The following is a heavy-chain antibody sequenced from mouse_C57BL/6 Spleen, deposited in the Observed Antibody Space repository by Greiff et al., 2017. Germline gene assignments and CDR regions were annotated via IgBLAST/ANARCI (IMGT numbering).Heavy chain of an antibody. J-gene: IGHJ1*03. CDR1: GYTFTSYW. Sequence: VQLKQPGAELVKPGASVKLSCKASGYTFTSYWMHWVKQRPGQGLEWIGMIHPNSGSTNYNEKFKSKATLTVDKSSSTAYMQLSSLTSEDSAVYYCEREHYGSSYRYFDVWGTGTTVTVSS. CDR3: EREHYGSSYRYFDV. CDR2: IHPNSGST. V-gene: IGHV1-64*01. D-gene: IGHD1-1*01.